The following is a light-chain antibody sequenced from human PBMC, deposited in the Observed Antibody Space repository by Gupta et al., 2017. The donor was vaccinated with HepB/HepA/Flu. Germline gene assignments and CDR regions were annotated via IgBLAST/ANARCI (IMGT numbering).Light chain of an antibody. Sequence: QSVLTQPPSVSAAPGQKVTISCSGSSSNIGNNYVSWYQQLPGKDPKLLIYDNNKRPSGIPDRFSGAKSGTSAKLATTGTQNGDEADYDGGSCDRSLRAVNVVFGGGTKLTVL. CDR3: GSCDRSLRAVNVV. V-gene: IGLV1-51*01. CDR1: SSNIGNNY. J-gene: IGLJ2*01. CDR2: DNN.